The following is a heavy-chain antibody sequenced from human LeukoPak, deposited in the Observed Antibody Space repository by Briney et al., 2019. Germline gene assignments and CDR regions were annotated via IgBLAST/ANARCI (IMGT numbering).Heavy chain of an antibody. CDR1: GGSISSGGYY. CDR2: IYYSGST. J-gene: IGHJ5*02. D-gene: IGHD6-19*01. Sequence: SQTLSLTCTVSGGSISSGGYYWSWIRQHPGKGLEWIGYIYYSGSTYYNPSLKSRVTISVDTSKNQFSLKLSSVTAADTAVYYCARGPSPKSRIAVAGNWFDPWGREPWSPSPQ. CDR3: ARGPSPKSRIAVAGNWFDP. V-gene: IGHV4-31*03.